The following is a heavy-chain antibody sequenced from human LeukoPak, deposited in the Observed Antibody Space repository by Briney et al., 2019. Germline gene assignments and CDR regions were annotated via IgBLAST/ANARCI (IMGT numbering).Heavy chain of an antibody. V-gene: IGHV3-30*02. CDR2: IRYDGSNK. D-gene: IGHD3-10*02. CDR3: ARDRYYVLDY. CDR1: GFTFSSYG. Sequence: GGSLRLSCAASGFTFSSYGMHWVRQAPGKGLEWVAFIRYDGSNKYYADSVKGRFTISRDNAKNTLYLQMNSLRAEDTAVYYCARDRYYVLDYWGQGILVTVSS. J-gene: IGHJ4*02.